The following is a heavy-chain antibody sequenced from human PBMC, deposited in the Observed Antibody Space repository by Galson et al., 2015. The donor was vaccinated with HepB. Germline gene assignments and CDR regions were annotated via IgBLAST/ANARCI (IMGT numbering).Heavy chain of an antibody. D-gene: IGHD6-13*01. Sequence: SVKVSCKASGYTFTSYYMHWLRQAPGQGLEWMGLINPNGGSTGYAKKFQGRVTMTRDMSTSTVYMELRSLRSEDTAVYYCALGGIAAAENVFDYWGQGTQVTVSS. J-gene: IGHJ4*02. CDR3: ALGGIAAAENVFDY. V-gene: IGHV1-46*01. CDR1: GYTFTSYY. CDR2: INPNGGST.